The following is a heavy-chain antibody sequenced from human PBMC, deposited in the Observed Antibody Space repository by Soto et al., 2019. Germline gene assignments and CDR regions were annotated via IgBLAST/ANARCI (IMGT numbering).Heavy chain of an antibody. CDR2: INPNSGGT. D-gene: IGHD3-10*01. CDR1: GYSFISYD. CDR3: ARVRPGSYYYGMDV. J-gene: IGHJ6*02. Sequence: QVQLVQSGAEVKKPGASVKVSCRASGYSFISYDIHWVRQAPGQGLEWMGIINPNSGGTNYAQKFQGRVTMTRDTSISTAYMELSRLRSDDTAVYYCARVRPGSYYYGMDVWGQGTTVTVSS. V-gene: IGHV1-2*02.